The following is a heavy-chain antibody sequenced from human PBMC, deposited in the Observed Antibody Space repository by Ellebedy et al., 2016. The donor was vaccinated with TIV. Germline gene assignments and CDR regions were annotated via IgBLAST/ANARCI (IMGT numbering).Heavy chain of an antibody. CDR3: ARGADTTMVWGALDI. CDR2: ISSSSYYI. J-gene: IGHJ3*02. CDR1: GFTFSSYS. D-gene: IGHD5-18*01. Sequence: PGGSLRLSCAASGFTFSSYSMNWVPQALGRGLAWVPTISSSSYYIYYADSVKGRFTISRDNVKNSLYLQMNSLRAEDTAVYYCARGADTTMVWGALDIWGQGTVVTVSS. V-gene: IGHV3-21*01.